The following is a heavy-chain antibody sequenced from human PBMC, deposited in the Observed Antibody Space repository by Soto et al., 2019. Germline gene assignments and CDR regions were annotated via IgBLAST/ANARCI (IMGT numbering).Heavy chain of an antibody. CDR2: MYNSGST. D-gene: IGHD3-10*01. CDR3: ASMGYHYGSGSYPLDY. J-gene: IGHJ4*02. Sequence: QVQLQESGPGLVKPSETLSLTCTVSGGSLSSYYWTWIRQPPGEGLEWIGFMYNSGSTHYNPSLKSRVTISLDTSKNQFSLNLRSVTAADTAVYYCASMGYHYGSGSYPLDYWGQGTLVTVSS. V-gene: IGHV4-59*08. CDR1: GGSLSSYY.